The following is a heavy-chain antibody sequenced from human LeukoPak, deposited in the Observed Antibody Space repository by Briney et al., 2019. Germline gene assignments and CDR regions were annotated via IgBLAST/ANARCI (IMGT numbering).Heavy chain of an antibody. Sequence: GGSLRLSCAASGFTVNTNYMTWVRQAPGKGLEWVAVIYSGGITYYADSVKGRFTISRDNSKNTLYLQMNSLRPEDTAIYVCARRHSSGSNWGQGTLVSVSS. CDR1: GFTVNTNY. CDR3: ARRHSSGSN. CDR2: IYSGGIT. J-gene: IGHJ4*02. D-gene: IGHD6-19*01. V-gene: IGHV3-66*02.